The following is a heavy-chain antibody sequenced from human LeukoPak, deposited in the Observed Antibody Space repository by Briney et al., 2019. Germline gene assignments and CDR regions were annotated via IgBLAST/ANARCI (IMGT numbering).Heavy chain of an antibody. J-gene: IGHJ4*02. Sequence: GESLKISCKGSGYSLTSYWIGWVRQMPGKGLEWMGIIYPGDSDTRYGPSFQGQVTISADKSISTAYLQWSSLKASDTAMYYCARLSSGWYPRFDFDYWGQGTLVTVSS. CDR2: IYPGDSDT. CDR3: ARLSSGWYPRFDFDY. V-gene: IGHV5-51*01. CDR1: GYSLTSYW. D-gene: IGHD6-19*01.